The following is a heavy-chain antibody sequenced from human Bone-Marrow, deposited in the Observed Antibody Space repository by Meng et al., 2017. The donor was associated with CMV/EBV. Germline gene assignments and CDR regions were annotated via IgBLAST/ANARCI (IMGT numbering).Heavy chain of an antibody. V-gene: IGHV3-30*02. Sequence: GESLKISCAASGFTFSSYGMHWVRQAPGKGLEWVAFIRYDGSNKYYADSVKGRFTISRDNSKNTLYLQMNSLRAEDTAVYYCAKDDYDILTGYGINGMDVWGQGTTVTASS. CDR1: GFTFSSYG. CDR2: IRYDGSNK. D-gene: IGHD3-9*01. CDR3: AKDDYDILTGYGINGMDV. J-gene: IGHJ6*02.